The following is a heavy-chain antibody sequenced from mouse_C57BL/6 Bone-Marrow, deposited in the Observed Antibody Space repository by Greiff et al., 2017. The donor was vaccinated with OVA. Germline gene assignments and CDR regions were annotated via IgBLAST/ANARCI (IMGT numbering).Heavy chain of an antibody. J-gene: IGHJ4*01. V-gene: IGHV5-6*02. Sequence: EVKLVESGGDLVKPGGSLKLSCAASGFTFSSYGMSWVRQTPDKRLEWVATISSGGSYTYYPDSVKGRFTISRDNAKNTLYLQMSSLKSEDTAMSYCAKRACYSNAKDYWGQGTSVTVSS. CDR1: GFTFSSYG. CDR3: AKRACYSNAKDY. D-gene: IGHD2-5*01. CDR2: ISSGGSYT.